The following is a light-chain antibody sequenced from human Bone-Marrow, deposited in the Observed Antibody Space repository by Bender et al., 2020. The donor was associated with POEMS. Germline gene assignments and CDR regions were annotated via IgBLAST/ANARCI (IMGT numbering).Light chain of an antibody. J-gene: IGLJ3*02. CDR3: VAWDASLNGWV. V-gene: IGLV1-44*01. CDR1: GSNIGGYP. Sequence: QSVLTQPPSVSGTPGQRVTISCSGSGSNIGGYPVNWYQQLPGTAPRLLIYDNNQRPSGIPDRFSGSRSGTSATLGITGLQSDDEAIYFCVAWDASLNGWVFGGGTKLTVL. CDR2: DNN.